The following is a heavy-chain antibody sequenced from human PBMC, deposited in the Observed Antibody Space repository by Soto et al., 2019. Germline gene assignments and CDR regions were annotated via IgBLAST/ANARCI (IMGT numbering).Heavy chain of an antibody. J-gene: IGHJ6*02. V-gene: IGHV3-53*01. D-gene: IGHD3-10*01. Sequence: GGSLRLSCVASGLPVAGSYMAWVRQAPGKGLEWASVIYNDGTTYYAQSVEGRFTISRDTSKNTLYLQMDRLRDEDTAVYYCVRPLPSGQTHARDVWGQGTTVTVSS. CDR2: IYNDGTT. CDR3: VRPLPSGQTHARDV. CDR1: GLPVAGSY.